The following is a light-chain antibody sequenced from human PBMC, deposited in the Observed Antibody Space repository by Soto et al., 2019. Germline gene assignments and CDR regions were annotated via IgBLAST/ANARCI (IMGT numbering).Light chain of an antibody. Sequence: QSAVTQPPSASGTPGQRVTISCSGSSSNIGTYYVYWYQQRPGTTPKLLIYRNDQRPSGVPDRFSGSKSGTSASLAISGLRSEDEADYYCSSFTGSDNPFGGGTKLTVL. CDR1: SSNIGTYY. J-gene: IGLJ2*01. CDR2: RND. CDR3: SSFTGSDNP. V-gene: IGLV1-47*01.